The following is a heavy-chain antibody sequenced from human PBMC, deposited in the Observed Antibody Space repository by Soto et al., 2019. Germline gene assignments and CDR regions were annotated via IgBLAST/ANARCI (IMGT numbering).Heavy chain of an antibody. V-gene: IGHV4-59*08. CDR3: GHGAYAGDY. J-gene: IGHJ4*02. CDR1: GGSISSYY. CDR2: IYYSGST. Sequence: SETLSLTCTVSGGSISSYYWSWIRQPPGKGLEWIGYIYYSGSTNYNPSLKSRVTISVDTSKNQFSLKLSSVTAADTAVYYRGHGAYAGDYWGQGTLVTVSS. D-gene: IGHD3-10*01.